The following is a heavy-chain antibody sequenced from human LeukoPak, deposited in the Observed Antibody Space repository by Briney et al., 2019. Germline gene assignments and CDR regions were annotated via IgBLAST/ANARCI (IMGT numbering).Heavy chain of an antibody. CDR2: MNPNSGNT. Sequence: ASVKVSCKASGYTFTSYDINWVRQATGQGLEWMGWMNPNSGNTGYAQKFQGRVTMTRNTSISTAYMKLSSLRSEDTAVYYCARVLANRRFGYYYGMDVWGQGTTVTVSS. J-gene: IGHJ6*02. V-gene: IGHV1-8*01. D-gene: IGHD4/OR15-4a*01. CDR1: GYTFTSYD. CDR3: ARVLANRRFGYYYGMDV.